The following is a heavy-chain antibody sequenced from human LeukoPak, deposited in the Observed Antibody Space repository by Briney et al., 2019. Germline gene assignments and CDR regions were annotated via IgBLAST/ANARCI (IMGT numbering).Heavy chain of an antibody. Sequence: GGSLRLSCSASGFTFSSYAMHWVRQAPGKGLEYVPAISSNGGSTYYADSVKGRFTISRDNSKITLYLQVSSLRAEDTAVYYCVKDGTLNYDILTGYYTRTEYYFDYWGQGTLVTVSS. CDR1: GFTFSSYA. V-gene: IGHV3-64D*06. CDR3: VKDGTLNYDILTGYYTRTEYYFDY. J-gene: IGHJ4*02. D-gene: IGHD3-9*01. CDR2: ISSNGGST.